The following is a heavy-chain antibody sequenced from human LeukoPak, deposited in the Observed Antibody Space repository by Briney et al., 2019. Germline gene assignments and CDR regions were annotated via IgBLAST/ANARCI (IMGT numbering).Heavy chain of an antibody. V-gene: IGHV1-18*01. D-gene: IGHD6-6*01. CDR2: ISTYNDYT. Sequence: ASVKVSCKASGYTFTNYGISWVRQAPGQGLEWMGWISTYNDYTKYSQKLQGRVTMTTDTSTSTAYMELRSLTSDDTAVYYCARDWGVTARPGYMDVWGKGTTVTVSS. CDR3: ARDWGVTARPGYMDV. CDR1: GYTFTNYG. J-gene: IGHJ6*03.